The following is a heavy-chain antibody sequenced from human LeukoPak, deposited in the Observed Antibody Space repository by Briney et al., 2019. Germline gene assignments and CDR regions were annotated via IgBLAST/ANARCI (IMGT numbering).Heavy chain of an antibody. D-gene: IGHD6-19*01. V-gene: IGHV4-31*03. J-gene: IGHJ3*02. Sequence: SETLSLTCTVSGGSISSGGYYWSWIRQHPGKGLEWIGDIYYSGSTYYNPSLKSRVTISVDTSKNQFSLKLSSVTAADTAVYYCASPINIGQWYAFDIWGQGTMVTVSS. CDR3: ASPINIGQWYAFDI. CDR2: IYYSGST. CDR1: GGSISSGGYY.